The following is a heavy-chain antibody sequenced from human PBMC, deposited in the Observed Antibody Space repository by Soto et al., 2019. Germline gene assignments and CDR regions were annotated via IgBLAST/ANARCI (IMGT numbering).Heavy chain of an antibody. D-gene: IGHD3-22*01. Sequence: PVGSLRLSCAASGFTFSSYWMHWVRQAPGKGLVWVSRINSDGSRTNYADSVKGRFTISRDNAKNSLYLQMNSLRDEDTAVYYCARLLNYYDSSGYSDFDYWGQGTLVTVSS. CDR2: INSDGSRT. V-gene: IGHV3-74*01. CDR3: ARLLNYYDSSGYSDFDY. CDR1: GFTFSSYW. J-gene: IGHJ4*02.